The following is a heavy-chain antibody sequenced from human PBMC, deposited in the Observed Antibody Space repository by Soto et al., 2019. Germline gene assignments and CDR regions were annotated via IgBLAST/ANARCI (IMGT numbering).Heavy chain of an antibody. D-gene: IGHD1-1*01. J-gene: IGHJ4*02. V-gene: IGHV3-74*03. CDR3: ARDNNWSYDS. Sequence: GGSLRLSCAASGFTFSSYWMHWVRQAPGEGLVWVSYIKPDGSRTKDADSVKGRFTISRDNARNTLYLRMNSLRAEDTAVYYCARDNNWSYDSWGRGTLVSVSS. CDR1: GFTFSSYW. CDR2: IKPDGSRT.